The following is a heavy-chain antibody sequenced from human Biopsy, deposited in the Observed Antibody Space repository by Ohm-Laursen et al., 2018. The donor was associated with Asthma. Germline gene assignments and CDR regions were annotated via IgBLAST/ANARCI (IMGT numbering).Heavy chain of an antibody. Sequence: SRTLSCTSTVSTCTLYNISCDRHGTGQGPEKGSSITDTSRYIRYADSVTGRCTISRDNAKNSLYLQMISLRSEDTAVYYCAREGPELPTDLDYWGPGTLVTVSS. CDR1: VSTCTLYN. J-gene: IGHJ4*02. V-gene: IGHV3-11*05. CDR2: ITDTSRYI. D-gene: IGHD4-17*01. CDR3: AREGPELPTDLDY.